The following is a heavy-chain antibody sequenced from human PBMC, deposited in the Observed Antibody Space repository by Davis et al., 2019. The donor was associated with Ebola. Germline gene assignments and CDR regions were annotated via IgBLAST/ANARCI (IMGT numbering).Heavy chain of an antibody. V-gene: IGHV3-48*03. CDR2: ISSSGSTI. D-gene: IGHD1-1*01. CDR3: ARVGQNVEFDGMDV. CDR1: GFTFSSYE. Sequence: GESLKISCAASGFTFSSYEMNWVRQAPGKGVEWVSYISSSGSTIYYADSVKGRFTISRDNAKNSLYLQMNSLRAEDTAVYYCARVGQNVEFDGMDVWGQGTTVTVSS. J-gene: IGHJ6*02.